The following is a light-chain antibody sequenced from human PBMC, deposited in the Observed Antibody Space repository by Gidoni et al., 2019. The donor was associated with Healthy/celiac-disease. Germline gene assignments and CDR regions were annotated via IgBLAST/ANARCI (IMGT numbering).Light chain of an antibody. V-gene: IGLV2-23*01. J-gene: IGLJ2*01. CDR2: EGS. CDR3: CSYAGRSTLV. Sequence: QYALTQPASETGSPGQSITISCTGTSSDVGSYTRVSGYQQHPGKAPKLMIYEGSKRPSGVSNRFSGSKSGNTASLTISGLQAEDEADYYCCSYAGRSTLVFGGGTKLTV. CDR1: SSDVGSYTR.